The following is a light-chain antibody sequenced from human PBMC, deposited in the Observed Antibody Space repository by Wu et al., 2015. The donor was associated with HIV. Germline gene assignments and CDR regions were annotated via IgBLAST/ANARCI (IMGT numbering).Light chain of an antibody. CDR1: QGDWQC. CDR2: MPP. Sequence: DRVIITXRASQGDWQCFSXVSAETRERLLSSSSLMPPFGNGVPSRFSGSGSGTDFTLTISSLQPEDVATYYCHQSKSYPLTFGGGTKV. J-gene: IGKJ4*01. CDR3: HQSKSYPLT. V-gene: IGKV1-13*02.